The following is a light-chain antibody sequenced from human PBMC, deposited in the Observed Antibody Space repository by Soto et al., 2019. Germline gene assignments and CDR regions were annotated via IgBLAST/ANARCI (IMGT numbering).Light chain of an antibody. CDR1: QSVSSSF. J-gene: IGKJ1*01. CDR3: QQYGSSLTWT. V-gene: IGKV3-20*01. CDR2: GAS. Sequence: EIVLTQSPDTLSLSPGETATLSCGASQSVSSSFLAWYQQKPGQAPRLLIYGASSRATGIPDRFSGSGSGTDFTLTISRLEPEDFAVYYCQQYGSSLTWTFGQGTKVDIK.